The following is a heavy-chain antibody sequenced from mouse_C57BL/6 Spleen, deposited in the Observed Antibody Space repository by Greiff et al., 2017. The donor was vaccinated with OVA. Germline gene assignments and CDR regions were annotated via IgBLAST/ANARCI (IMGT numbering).Heavy chain of an antibody. CDR1: GFTFSSYA. CDR3: AREYYGSSYPFAY. V-gene: IGHV5-4*01. J-gene: IGHJ3*01. D-gene: IGHD1-1*01. CDR2: ISDGGSYT. Sequence: EVMLVESGGGLVKPGGSLKLSCAASGFTFSSYAMSWVRQTPEKRLEWVATISDGGSYTYYPDNVKGRFTISRDNAKNNLYLQMSHLKSEDTAMYYCAREYYGSSYPFAYWGQGTLVTVSA.